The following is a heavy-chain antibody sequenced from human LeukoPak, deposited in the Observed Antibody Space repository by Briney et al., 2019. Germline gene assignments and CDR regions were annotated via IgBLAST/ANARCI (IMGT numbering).Heavy chain of an antibody. CDR3: AKVSGLGRWFEYFQH. CDR1: GFTFISYS. J-gene: IGHJ1*01. V-gene: IGHV3-21*01. CDR2: TSSVGNYM. Sequence: PGGSLRLSCEASGFTFISYSMNWVRQAPGKGLEWVSSTSSVGNYMNYADSVKGRFTISRDNSKNTLYLQMNSLRAEDTAVYYCAKVSGLGRWFEYFQHWGQGTLVTVSS. D-gene: IGHD3-3*01.